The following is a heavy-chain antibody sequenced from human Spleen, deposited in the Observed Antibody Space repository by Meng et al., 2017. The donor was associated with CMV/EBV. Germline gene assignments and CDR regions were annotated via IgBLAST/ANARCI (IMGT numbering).Heavy chain of an antibody. CDR1: GYTFNGYY. CDR2: IDPYSGGT. V-gene: IGHV1-2*02. Sequence: VQLVHFGAEVNEPEASVEVSCYASGYTFNGYYMHWVRQALVQGLEWIGWIDPYSGGTNYAQKFQGRVTMTRDTSISTAYMELRRLRSDDTAVYYCARVSYSSPMEDYWGQGTLVTVSS. CDR3: ARVSYSSPMEDY. J-gene: IGHJ4*02. D-gene: IGHD6-19*01.